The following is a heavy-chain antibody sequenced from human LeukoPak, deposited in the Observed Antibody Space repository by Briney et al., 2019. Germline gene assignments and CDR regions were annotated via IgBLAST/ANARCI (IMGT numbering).Heavy chain of an antibody. CDR2: VDPEDGET. Sequence: GASVKVSCQVSGYTLTELSMHWVRQSPGKGLEWMRGVDPEDGETIYAQKFQGRITMTEDTSTDTAYMELSSLRSEDTAVYYCARAVTILGVVSHFDYWGQGTLVTVSS. CDR1: GYTLTELS. D-gene: IGHD3-3*01. CDR3: ARAVTILGVVSHFDY. V-gene: IGHV1-24*01. J-gene: IGHJ4*02.